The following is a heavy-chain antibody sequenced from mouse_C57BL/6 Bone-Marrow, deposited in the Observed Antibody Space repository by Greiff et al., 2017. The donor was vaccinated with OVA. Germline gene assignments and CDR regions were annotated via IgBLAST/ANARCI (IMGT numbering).Heavy chain of an antibody. CDR1: GYSFTGYF. D-gene: IGHD3-1*01. CDR3: ARGTRGYYYAMDY. Sequence: EVQVVESGPELVKPGDSVKISCKASGYSFTGYFMNWVMQSHGKSLEWIGRINPYNGDTFYNQKFKGKATLTVDKSSSTAHMELRSLTSEDSAVYYCARGTRGYYYAMDYWGQGTSVTVSS. V-gene: IGHV1-20*01. CDR2: INPYNGDT. J-gene: IGHJ4*01.